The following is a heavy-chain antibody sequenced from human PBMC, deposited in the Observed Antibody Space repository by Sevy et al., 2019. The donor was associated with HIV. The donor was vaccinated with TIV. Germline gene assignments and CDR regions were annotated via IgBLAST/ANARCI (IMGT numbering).Heavy chain of an antibody. Sequence: SETLSLTCPVSGGSISSYYWSWIRQPPGKGLEWIGYIYYSGSTNYNPSLKSRVTISVDTSKNQFSLKLSSVTAADTAVYYCARAYSSSPFSDYWGQGTLVTVSS. CDR3: ARAYSSSPFSDY. CDR2: IYYSGST. J-gene: IGHJ4*02. CDR1: GGSISSYY. V-gene: IGHV4-59*01. D-gene: IGHD6-6*01.